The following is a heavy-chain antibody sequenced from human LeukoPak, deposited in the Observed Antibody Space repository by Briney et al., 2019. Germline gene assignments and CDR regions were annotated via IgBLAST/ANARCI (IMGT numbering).Heavy chain of an antibody. D-gene: IGHD2-15*01. Sequence: GGSLRLSCTASGFTFGDYAMSWVRQAPGKGLEWVGFIRSKAYGGTTEYAASVKGRFTISRDDPKSIAYLQMNSLKTEDTAVYYCTRAADIVVVVAANEYWGQGTLVTVSS. CDR3: TRAADIVVVVAANEY. V-gene: IGHV3-49*04. J-gene: IGHJ4*02. CDR2: IRSKAYGGTT. CDR1: GFTFGDYA.